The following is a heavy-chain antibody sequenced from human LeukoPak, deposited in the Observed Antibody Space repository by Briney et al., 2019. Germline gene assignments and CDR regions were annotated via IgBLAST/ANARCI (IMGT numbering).Heavy chain of an antibody. D-gene: IGHD4-11*01. CDR1: GYTFTSYD. CDR3: ARITVTTDGYYYYYMDV. J-gene: IGHJ6*03. Sequence: ASVKVSCKASGYTFTSYDINWVRQATGQGLEWMGWMNPNGGNTGYAQKFQGRVTMTRNTSISTAYMELSSLRSDDTAVYYCARITVTTDGYYYYYMDVWGKGTTVTVSS. V-gene: IGHV1-8*01. CDR2: MNPNGGNT.